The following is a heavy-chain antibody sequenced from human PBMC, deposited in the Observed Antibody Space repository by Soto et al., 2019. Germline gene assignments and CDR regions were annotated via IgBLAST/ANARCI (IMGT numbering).Heavy chain of an antibody. CDR3: ASTSHYYYYGMDV. Sequence: GESLKISCKGSGYSFTSYWIGWVRQMPGKGLEWMGIIYPGDSDTRYSPSFQGQVTISADKSISTAYLQWGSLKASDTAMYYCASTSHYYYYGMDVWGQGTTVTVSS. CDR2: IYPGDSDT. CDR1: GYSFTSYW. V-gene: IGHV5-51*01. J-gene: IGHJ6*02.